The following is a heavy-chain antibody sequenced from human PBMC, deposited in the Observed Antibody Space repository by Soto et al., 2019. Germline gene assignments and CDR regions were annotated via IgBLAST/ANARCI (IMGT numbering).Heavy chain of an antibody. CDR2: VYYSGIT. D-gene: IGHD2-15*01. J-gene: IGHJ5*02. CDR3: ASSGGPEGDWFDP. V-gene: IGHV4-31*02. CDR1: GGSIRRRGYY. Sequence: SETLSLTCSVSGGSIRRRGYYWSWIRQRPGEGLEWIGFVYYSGITDYNPSLKSRVTISADTSKNQFSLSLYSVTAADTAVYYCASSGGPEGDWFDPWGQGIWVTVSS.